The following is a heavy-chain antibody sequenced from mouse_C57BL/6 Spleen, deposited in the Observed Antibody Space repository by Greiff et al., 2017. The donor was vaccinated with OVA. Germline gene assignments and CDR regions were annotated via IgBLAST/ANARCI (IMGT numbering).Heavy chain of an antibody. Sequence: VQLQQSGPELVKPGASVKMSCKASGYTFTDYNMHWVKQSHGKSLEWIGYINPNNVGTSYTQKFKGKATLTVNKSSSTAYMELRSLTSEDSAVYYCARPTVVAMDYWGQGTSVTVSS. V-gene: IGHV1-22*01. CDR3: ARPTVVAMDY. CDR1: GYTFTDYN. CDR2: INPNNVGT. J-gene: IGHJ4*01. D-gene: IGHD1-1*01.